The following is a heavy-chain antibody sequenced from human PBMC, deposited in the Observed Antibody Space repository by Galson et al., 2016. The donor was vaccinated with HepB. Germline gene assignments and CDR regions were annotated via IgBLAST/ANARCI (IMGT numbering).Heavy chain of an antibody. CDR1: GGSFTSYT. Sequence: SVKVSCKASGGSFTSYTINWVRQAPGQGLEWMGGIIPVFGRANYAQKFQGRVTITADESTSTAYMELTSLKTEDTAVYYCAKDPRGNAIFGPPNWFDPWGQGTLVPVSS. D-gene: IGHD3-3*01. CDR3: AKDPRGNAIFGPPNWFDP. J-gene: IGHJ5*02. V-gene: IGHV1-69*13. CDR2: IIPVFGRA.